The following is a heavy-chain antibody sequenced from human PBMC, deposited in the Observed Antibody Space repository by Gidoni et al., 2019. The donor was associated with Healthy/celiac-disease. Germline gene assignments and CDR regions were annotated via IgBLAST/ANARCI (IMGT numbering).Heavy chain of an antibody. Sequence: EVQLLESGGGLVQPGGSLILSRAASGFTCSSYAMRWVLQAPGQGVECVSAISGSVGSTYYADAVKGRFTISRDNSKNTLYLQMNSLRAEDTAVYYCARNYGPVYYFDYWGQGTLVTVSS. V-gene: IGHV3-23*01. J-gene: IGHJ4*02. CDR1: GFTCSSYA. CDR3: ARNYGPVYYFDY. D-gene: IGHD1-7*01. CDR2: ISGSVGST.